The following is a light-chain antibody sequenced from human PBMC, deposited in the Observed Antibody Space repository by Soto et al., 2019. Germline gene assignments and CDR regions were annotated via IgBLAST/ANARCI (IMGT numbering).Light chain of an antibody. CDR1: QSVSSSY. Sequence: EIVLTQSPGTLSLSPGGRATLSCRSSQSVSSSYLAWYQQKPGQAPRLLIYGASSRATGIPDRFSGSGSGTDFTLTISRLEPEDFAVYYCQQYGSSPPITFGQGIRLEIK. J-gene: IGKJ5*01. CDR3: QQYGSSPPIT. V-gene: IGKV3-20*01. CDR2: GAS.